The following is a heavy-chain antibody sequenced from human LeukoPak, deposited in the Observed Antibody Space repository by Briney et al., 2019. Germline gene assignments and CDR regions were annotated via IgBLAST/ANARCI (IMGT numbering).Heavy chain of an antibody. D-gene: IGHD1-26*01. J-gene: IGHJ4*02. CDR3: ARDLGATIFDFDY. CDR1: GFNFRTYG. CDR2: IRYDGSNK. V-gene: IGHV3-30*02. Sequence: GGSLRLSCAASGFNFRTYGMHWVRQAPGKGLDWVAFIRYDGSNKYYADSVKGRFTISRDNAKNSLYLQMNSLRVEDTAVYYCARDLGATIFDFDYWGQGTLVTVSS.